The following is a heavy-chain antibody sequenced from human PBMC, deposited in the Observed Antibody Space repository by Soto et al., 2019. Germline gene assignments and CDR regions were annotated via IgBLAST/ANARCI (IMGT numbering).Heavy chain of an antibody. CDR1: GFTFSIYV. D-gene: IGHD6-6*01. V-gene: IGHV3-23*01. CDR2: ISGSGTFT. CDR3: AKAISRSSWNNNAWTMLGY. J-gene: IGHJ4*02. Sequence: PGGSLRLSCAASGFTFSIYVMTWVRQAPGKGLEWVSAISGSGTFTSYADSVKGRFTMSRDNSRDTLYLQMNSLRPEDTALYHCAKAISRSSWNNNAWTMLGYWGQGTLVTVSS.